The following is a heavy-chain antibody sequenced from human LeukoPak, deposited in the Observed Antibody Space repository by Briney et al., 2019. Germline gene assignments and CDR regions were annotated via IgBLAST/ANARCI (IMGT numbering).Heavy chain of an antibody. Sequence: GGSLRLSCAVSGFTFGNYAMNWVRQAPGKGLEWVSVISGSGGSTDYADSVKGRFTISRDNSKNTLYLQMNSLRAEDTAVYYCAKPTLRWLQTDASDIWGQGTMVTVSS. J-gene: IGHJ3*02. D-gene: IGHD5-24*01. V-gene: IGHV3-23*01. CDR1: GFTFGNYA. CDR3: AKPTLRWLQTDASDI. CDR2: ISGSGGST.